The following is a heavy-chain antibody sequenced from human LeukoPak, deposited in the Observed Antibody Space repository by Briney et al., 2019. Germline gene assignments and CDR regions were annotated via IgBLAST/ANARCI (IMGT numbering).Heavy chain of an antibody. CDR3: ARDRQWKISGSYPGFDD. CDR2: ISYDGSNK. J-gene: IGHJ4*02. D-gene: IGHD1-26*01. CDR1: GFTFSSYA. V-gene: IGHV3-30-3*01. Sequence: GGSLRLSCAASGFTFSSYAMHWVRQAPGKGLEWVAVISYDGSNKYYADSVKGRFTISRDNSKNTLYVQMNSLRAEDTPVYFCARDRQWKISGSYPGFDDWGQGTLVTVSS.